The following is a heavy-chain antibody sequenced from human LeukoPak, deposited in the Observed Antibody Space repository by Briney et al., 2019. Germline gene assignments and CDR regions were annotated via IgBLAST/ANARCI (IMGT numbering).Heavy chain of an antibody. Sequence: GGSLRLSCAASGFTFSSYGMSWVRQAPGKGLEWVSAISGSGGSTYYADSVKGRFTISRDNSKNTLYLQMNSLRAEDTAVYYCAKDPDEGWLTGTHFDYWGQGTLVTVSS. D-gene: IGHD1/OR15-1a*01. V-gene: IGHV3-23*01. CDR1: GFTFSSYG. J-gene: IGHJ4*02. CDR2: ISGSGGST. CDR3: AKDPDEGWLTGTHFDY.